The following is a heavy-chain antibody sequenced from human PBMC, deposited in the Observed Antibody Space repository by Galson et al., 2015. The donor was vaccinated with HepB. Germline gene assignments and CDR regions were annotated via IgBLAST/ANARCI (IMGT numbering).Heavy chain of an antibody. Sequence: SLRLSCAASGFTFSSYSMNWVRQAPGKGLEWVSSISSSSSYIYYADSVKGRFTISRDNAKNSLYLQMNSLRAEDTAVYYCARDFDYYDSSGYPESHEFDYWGQGTLVTVSS. J-gene: IGHJ4*02. D-gene: IGHD3-22*01. V-gene: IGHV3-21*01. CDR3: ARDFDYYDSSGYPESHEFDY. CDR1: GFTFSSYS. CDR2: ISSSSSYI.